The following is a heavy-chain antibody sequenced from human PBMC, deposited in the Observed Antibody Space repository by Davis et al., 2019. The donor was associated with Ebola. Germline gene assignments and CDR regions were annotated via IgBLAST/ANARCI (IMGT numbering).Heavy chain of an antibody. D-gene: IGHD2-2*01. CDR1: GYSFTSYW. CDR2: IYPGDSDT. CDR3: ARLSFGSIVVVSAAIRWFDP. Sequence: GESLKISCKGSGYSFTSYWIGWVRQMPGKGLEWMGIIYPGDSDTRYSPSFQGQVTISADKSISTAYLQWSSLKASDTAMYYCARLSFGSIVVVSAAIRWFDPWGQGTLVTVSS. J-gene: IGHJ5*02. V-gene: IGHV5-51*01.